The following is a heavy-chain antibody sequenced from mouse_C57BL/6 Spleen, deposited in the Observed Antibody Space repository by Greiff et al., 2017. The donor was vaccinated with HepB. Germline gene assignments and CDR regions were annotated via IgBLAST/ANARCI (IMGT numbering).Heavy chain of an antibody. J-gene: IGHJ4*01. CDR2: INPYNGDT. V-gene: IGHV1-20*01. CDR3: AETTVNYAMDY. Sequence: EVKLMESGPELVKPGDSVKISCKASGYSFTGYFMNWVMQSHGKSLEWIGRINPYNGDTFYNQKFKGKATLTVDKSSSTAHMELRSLTSEDSAVYYCAETTVNYAMDYWGQGTSVTVSS. CDR1: GYSFTGYF. D-gene: IGHD1-1*01.